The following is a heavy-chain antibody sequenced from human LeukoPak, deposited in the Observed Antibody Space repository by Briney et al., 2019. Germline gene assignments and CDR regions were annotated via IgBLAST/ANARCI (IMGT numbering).Heavy chain of an antibody. V-gene: IGHV4-38-2*02. J-gene: IGHJ4*02. CDR3: ASGTQAMAGRFDF. D-gene: IGHD6-19*01. Sequence: SETLSLTCTVSGYSISSDNYWGWIRQPPGKGLEWVGTIYHSGSTYKPSLKSRVTISADPSNNQFSLKLNSVTAADTAVYYCASGTQAMAGRFDFWGQGTLVTVSS. CDR1: GYSISSDNY. CDR2: IYHSGST.